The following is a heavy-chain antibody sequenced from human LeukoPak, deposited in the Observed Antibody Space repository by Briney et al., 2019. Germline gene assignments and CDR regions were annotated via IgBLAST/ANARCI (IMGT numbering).Heavy chain of an antibody. CDR3: AKDQGTENRYGANYYYGMDV. Sequence: PGRSLRLSCAASGFTFSSYGMHWVRQAPGKGLEWVAVISYDGSYKNYADSVKGRLTISRDNAKNTLYLQMNSLRTEDTAGYYCAKDQGTENRYGANYYYGMDVWGQGTTVTVSS. CDR2: ISYDGSYK. CDR1: GFTFSSYG. D-gene: IGHD5-18*01. V-gene: IGHV3-30*18. J-gene: IGHJ6*02.